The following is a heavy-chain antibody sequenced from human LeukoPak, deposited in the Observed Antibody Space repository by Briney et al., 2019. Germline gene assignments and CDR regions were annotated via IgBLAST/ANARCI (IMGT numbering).Heavy chain of an antibody. CDR2: ISSSSSYI. D-gene: IGHD2-15*01. CDR1: GFTLSNYG. V-gene: IGHV3-21*01. CDR3: ARLVAADEIDY. Sequence: GGSLRLSCAASGFTLSNYGTTWVRQAPGKGLEWVSSISSSSSYIYYADSVKGRFTISRDNAKNSLFLQMNSLRAEDTAVYYCARLVAADEIDYWGQGTLVTVSS. J-gene: IGHJ4*02.